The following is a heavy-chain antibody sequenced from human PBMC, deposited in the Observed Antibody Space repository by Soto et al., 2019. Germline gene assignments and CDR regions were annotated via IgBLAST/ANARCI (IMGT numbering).Heavy chain of an antibody. D-gene: IGHD4-17*01. J-gene: IGHJ6*02. CDR3: SRGVTVSRGGWYSYYYGMDV. CDR1: GDSISSYY. CDR2: IYYSGST. V-gene: IGHV4-59*01. Sequence: SETLSLTCTVSGDSISSYYWSWIRQPPGKGLEWIGYIYYSGSTNYNPSLKSRVTISVDTSKNQFSLKLSSVTAADTAVYYCSRGVTVSRGGWYSYYYGMDVWGQGT.